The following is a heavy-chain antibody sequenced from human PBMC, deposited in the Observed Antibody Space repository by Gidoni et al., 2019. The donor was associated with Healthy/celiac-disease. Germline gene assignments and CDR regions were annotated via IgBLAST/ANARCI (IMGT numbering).Heavy chain of an antibody. CDR1: GFTVSSYA. CDR2: IGGSGGST. CDR3: AKDLAMIVSIDP. D-gene: IGHD3-22*01. Sequence: EVQLLESGGGLVQPGGSLRLSCAASGFTVSSYAMSWVRQAPGKGLEWVSAIGGSGGSTYYADSVKGRFTISRDNSKNTLYLQMNSLRAEDTAVYYCAKDLAMIVSIDPWGQGTLVTVSS. V-gene: IGHV3-23*01. J-gene: IGHJ5*02.